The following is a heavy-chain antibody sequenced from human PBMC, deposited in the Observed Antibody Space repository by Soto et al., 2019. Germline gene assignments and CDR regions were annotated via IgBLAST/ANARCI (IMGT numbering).Heavy chain of an antibody. V-gene: IGHV3-30-3*01. CDR2: ISYDGSNK. CDR3: ARDGCPHYDFWSGYYKPDNWFDP. D-gene: IGHD3-3*01. CDR1: GFTFSSYA. J-gene: IGHJ5*02. Sequence: LRLSCAASGFTFSSYAMHWVRQAPGKGLGWVAVISYDGSNKYYADSVKGRFTISRDNSKNTLYLQMNSLRAEDTAVYYCARDGCPHYDFWSGYYKPDNWFDPWGQGTLVTVSS.